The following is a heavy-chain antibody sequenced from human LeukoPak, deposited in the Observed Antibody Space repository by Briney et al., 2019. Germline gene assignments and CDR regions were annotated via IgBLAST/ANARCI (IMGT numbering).Heavy chain of an antibody. Sequence: PSETLSLTCAVYGGSFSGYYWSWIRQPPGKGLEWIGEINHSGSTNYNPSLKSRVTISVDTSKNQFSLKLSSVTAADTAVYYCARQGARVWFGELLYFDYWGQGTLVTVSS. D-gene: IGHD3-10*01. J-gene: IGHJ4*02. CDR2: INHSGST. CDR1: GGSFSGYY. V-gene: IGHV4-34*01. CDR3: ARQGARVWFGELLYFDY.